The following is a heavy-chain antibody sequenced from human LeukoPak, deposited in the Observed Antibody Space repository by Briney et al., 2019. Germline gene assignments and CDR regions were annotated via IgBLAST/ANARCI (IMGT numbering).Heavy chain of an antibody. CDR1: GYSISSGYY. Sequence: SETLSLTCTVSGYSISSGYYWGWIRQPPGKGLEWIGSIYHSGSTYYNPSLKSRVTISVDTSKNQFSLKLSSVTAADTAVYYCARGTEGRGRYSYGPGDYWGQGTLVTVSS. CDR2: IYHSGST. CDR3: ARGTEGRGRYSYGPGDY. J-gene: IGHJ4*02. V-gene: IGHV4-38-2*02. D-gene: IGHD5-18*01.